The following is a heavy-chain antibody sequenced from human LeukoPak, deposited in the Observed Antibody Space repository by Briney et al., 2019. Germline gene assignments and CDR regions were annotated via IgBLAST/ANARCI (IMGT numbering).Heavy chain of an antibody. Sequence: PSETLSLTCTVSGGSISSGGYYWSWIRQHPGKGLEWIGHIYYSGSTYYNPSLKSRVTISVDTSKNQFSLKLSSVTAADTAVYYCARQRWGYYYDSSGYVYFDYWGQGTLVTVSS. CDR1: GGSISSGGYY. V-gene: IGHV4-31*03. D-gene: IGHD3-22*01. CDR3: ARQRWGYYYDSSGYVYFDY. J-gene: IGHJ4*02. CDR2: IYYSGST.